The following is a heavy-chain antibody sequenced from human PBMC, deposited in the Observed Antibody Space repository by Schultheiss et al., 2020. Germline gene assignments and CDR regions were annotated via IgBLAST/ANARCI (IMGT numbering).Heavy chain of an antibody. CDR1: GYTFTGYY. Sequence: SVKVSCKASGYTFTGYYMHWVRQAPGQGLEWMGGIIPIFGTANYAQKFQGRVTITADESTSTAYMELSSLRSEDTAVYYCARDMSGKGTVTTFTYYYYYMDVWGKGTTVTVSS. J-gene: IGHJ6*03. CDR3: ARDMSGKGTVTTFTYYYYYMDV. D-gene: IGHD4-17*01. CDR2: IIPIFGTA. V-gene: IGHV1-69*13.